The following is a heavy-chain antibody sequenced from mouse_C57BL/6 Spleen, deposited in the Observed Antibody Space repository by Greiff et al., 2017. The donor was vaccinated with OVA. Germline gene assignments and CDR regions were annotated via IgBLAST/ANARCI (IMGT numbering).Heavy chain of an antibody. CDR3: ARDDYEFAD. Sequence: EVQLQQSGPELVKPGASVKISCKASGYTFTDYYMNWVKQSHGKSLEWIGDINPNNGGTSYNQKFKGKATLTVDKSSSTAYMELRSLTSEDSAVYYCARDDYEFADWGQGTLVTVSA. CDR1: GYTFTDYY. J-gene: IGHJ3*01. CDR2: INPNNGGT. V-gene: IGHV1-26*01. D-gene: IGHD2-4*01.